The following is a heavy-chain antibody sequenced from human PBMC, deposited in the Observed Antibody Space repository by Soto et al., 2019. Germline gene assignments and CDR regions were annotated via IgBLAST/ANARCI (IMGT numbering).Heavy chain of an antibody. CDR1: GYTFTGYY. D-gene: IGHD2-2*01. V-gene: IGHV1-2*02. J-gene: IGHJ5*02. CDR2: INPNSGGT. Sequence: ASVKVSCKASGYTFTGYYMHWVRQAPGQGLEWMGWINPNSGGTNYAQKFQGRVTMTRDMSISTAYMELSRLRSDDTAVYYCARYPIVVVPAAENNWFDPWGEGTLVTVSS. CDR3: ARYPIVVVPAAENNWFDP.